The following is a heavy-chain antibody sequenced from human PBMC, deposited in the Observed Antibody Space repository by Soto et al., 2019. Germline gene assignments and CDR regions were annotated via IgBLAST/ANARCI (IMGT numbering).Heavy chain of an antibody. CDR2: IDPSDSYK. CDR1: GYSFTSYW. Sequence: GESLKISCKGSGYSFTSYWINWVRQMPGKGLEWMVMIDPSDSYKNYSPSFEGHVTISADKSINTAYLQWSSLKASDTAMYYCAWASSTGAYGFDIRGQGTMVTVSS. CDR3: AWASSTGAYGFDI. D-gene: IGHD4-17*01. V-gene: IGHV5-10-1*01. J-gene: IGHJ3*02.